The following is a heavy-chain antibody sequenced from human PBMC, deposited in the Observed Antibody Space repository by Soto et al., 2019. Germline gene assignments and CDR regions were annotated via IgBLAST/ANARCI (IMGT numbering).Heavy chain of an antibody. CDR1: GYTFSSYY. CDR2: ISGKNGNM. J-gene: IGHJ6*03. Sequence: ASVKVSCKASGYTFSSYYFSWVRRAPGQGLEWMGWISGKNGNMNYAQKFQGRVTMTEDTSTDTAYMELSSLRSEDTAVYYCATSITIFVPYYYYYMDVWGKGTTVTVSS. D-gene: IGHD3-3*01. CDR3: ATSITIFVPYYYYYMDV. V-gene: IGHV1-18*01.